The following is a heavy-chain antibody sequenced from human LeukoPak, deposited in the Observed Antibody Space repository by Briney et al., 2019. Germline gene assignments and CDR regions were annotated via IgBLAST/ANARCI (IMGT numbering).Heavy chain of an antibody. J-gene: IGHJ4*02. CDR3: AKLILTGYFGFDY. D-gene: IGHD3-9*01. CDR2: IQQDGSEK. Sequence: GGSLRLSCAASGFTLNSYWMSWVRQAPGKGLEWVANIQQDGSEKYYVDSVKGRFTISRDNAKNSLYLQMNSLRAEDTAVYYCAKLILTGYFGFDYWGQGTLVTVSS. CDR1: GFTLNSYW. V-gene: IGHV3-7*01.